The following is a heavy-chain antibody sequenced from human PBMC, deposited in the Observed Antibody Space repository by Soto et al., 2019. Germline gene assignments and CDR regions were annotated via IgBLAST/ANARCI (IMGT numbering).Heavy chain of an antibody. CDR1: GGTFSSYA. CDR2: IIPIFGTA. CDR3: ARAVEYSSSVDWFDP. V-gene: IGHV1-69*13. D-gene: IGHD6-6*01. Sequence: GASVKVSCKASGGTFSSYAISWVRQAPGQGLEWMGGIIPIFGTANYAQKFQGRVTITADESTSTAYMELSSLRSEDTAVYYCARAVEYSSSVDWFDPWGQGTLVTVSS. J-gene: IGHJ5*02.